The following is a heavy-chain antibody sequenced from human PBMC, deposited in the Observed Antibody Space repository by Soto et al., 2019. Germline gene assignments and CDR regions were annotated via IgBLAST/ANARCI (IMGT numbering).Heavy chain of an antibody. CDR2: IIPIFGTA. V-gene: IGHV1-69*13. D-gene: IGHD2-15*01. CDR1: VGTFSSYA. J-gene: IGHJ4*02. Sequence: SVKVSCKASVGTFSSYAISWVRQAPGQGLEWMGGIIPIFGTANYAQKFQGRVTITADESTSTAYMELSSLRSEDTAVYYCASSSLLYCSGGSCYSVWGQGTLVTSPQ. CDR3: ASSSLLYCSGGSCYSV.